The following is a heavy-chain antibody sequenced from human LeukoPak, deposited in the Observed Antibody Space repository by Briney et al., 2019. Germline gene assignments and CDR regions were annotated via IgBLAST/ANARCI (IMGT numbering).Heavy chain of an antibody. V-gene: IGHV3-11*01. CDR2: INIGGTNT. CDR1: GFTFNDYY. J-gene: IGHJ5*02. Sequence: GGSLRLSCAASGFTFNDYYMSWIRQAPGKVLEWHSYINIGGTNTHYADSVKGRFTISRDNAKKSLYLEMNNLRAEDTAVYYCATDGAGFDTWGQGVLVTVSS. CDR3: ATDGAGFDT.